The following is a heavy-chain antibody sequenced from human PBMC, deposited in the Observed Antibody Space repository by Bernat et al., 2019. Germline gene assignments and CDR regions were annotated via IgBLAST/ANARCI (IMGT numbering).Heavy chain of an antibody. V-gene: IGHV3-48*01. CDR3: ARVNRPTTDAFDI. CDR2: ISSSSTI. J-gene: IGHJ3*02. Sequence: EVQLVESGGGLVQPGGSLRLSCAASGFTFSSYSMNWVRQAPGKGLEWVSYISSSSTIYYADSVKGRFTISRDNAKNSLYLQMNSLRAEDTAVYYCARVNRPTTDAFDIWGQGTMVTVSS. CDR1: GFTFSSYS. D-gene: IGHD1-1*01.